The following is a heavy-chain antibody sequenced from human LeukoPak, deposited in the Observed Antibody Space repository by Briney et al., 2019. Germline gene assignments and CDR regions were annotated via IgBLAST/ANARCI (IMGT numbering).Heavy chain of an antibody. CDR2: IYHSGST. Sequence: PSETLSLTCTVSGGSISSGGYYWSWIRQPPGKGLEWIGYIYHSGSTYYNPSLKSRVTISVDRSKNQFSLKLSSATAADTAVYYCARDNRSGYSYFDYWGQGTLVTVSS. CDR3: ARDNRSGYSYFDY. V-gene: IGHV4-30-2*01. D-gene: IGHD3-3*01. CDR1: GGSISSGGYY. J-gene: IGHJ4*02.